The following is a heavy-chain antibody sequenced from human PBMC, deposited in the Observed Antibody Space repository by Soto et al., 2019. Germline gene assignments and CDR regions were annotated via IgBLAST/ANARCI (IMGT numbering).Heavy chain of an antibody. CDR1: VYTLTSVW. Sequence: SLMISWQGVVYTLTSVWLGSVRQMPGKCLEWMGSINPVNSVTRYSPSFQGTVTISVDTSITTAYRQWSSLQASHTALSYCARGFLRPPSTPNFAYWGLGPLVTVAS. D-gene: IGHD3-16*01. CDR3: ARGFLRPPSTPNFAY. V-gene: IGHV5-51*01. CDR2: INPVNSVT. J-gene: IGHJ4*02.